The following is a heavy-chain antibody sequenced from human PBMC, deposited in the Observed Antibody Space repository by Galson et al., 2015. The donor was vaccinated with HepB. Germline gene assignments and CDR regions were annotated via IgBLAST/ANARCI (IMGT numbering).Heavy chain of an antibody. CDR1: GFTFSDYY. V-gene: IGHV3-11*06. CDR2: ISSSPTYT. CDR3: ARVADADYGDHSHFDY. Sequence: SLRLSCAASGFTFSDYYMSWIRQAPGKGLEWLSYISSSPTYTHYADSVKGRFTISRDNAKNSLFLQINSLRAEDTAVYYCARVADADYGDHSHFDYWGQGTLVTVSS. D-gene: IGHD4-17*01. J-gene: IGHJ4*02.